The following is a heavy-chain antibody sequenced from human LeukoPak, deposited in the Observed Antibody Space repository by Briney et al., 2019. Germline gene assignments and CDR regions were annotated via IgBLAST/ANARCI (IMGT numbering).Heavy chain of an antibody. D-gene: IGHD1-1*01. V-gene: IGHV1-2*02. J-gene: IGHJ5*02. CDR1: GYTFTGYY. CDR3: ARVPRGAWNQGGDWFDP. Sequence: ASVKVSCKASGYTFTGYYMHWVRQAPGQGLEWMGWINPNSGGTNYAQKFQGRVTMTRDPSISTAYMELSRLRSDDTAVYYCARVPRGAWNQGGDWFDPWGQGTLVTVSS. CDR2: INPNSGGT.